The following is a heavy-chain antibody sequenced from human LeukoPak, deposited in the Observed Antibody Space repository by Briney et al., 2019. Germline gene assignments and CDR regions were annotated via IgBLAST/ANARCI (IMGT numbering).Heavy chain of an antibody. CDR2: INPSGGST. J-gene: IGHJ4*02. CDR1: GGTFSSYA. D-gene: IGHD1-14*01. V-gene: IGHV1-46*01. Sequence: VSVKVSCKASGGTFSSYAISWVRQAPGQGLEWMGIINPSGGSTSYAQKFQGRVTMTRDTSTRTVYMELSSLRSEDTAVYYCARVGSKPPLTVFDYWGQGTLVTVSS. CDR3: ARVGSKPPLTVFDY.